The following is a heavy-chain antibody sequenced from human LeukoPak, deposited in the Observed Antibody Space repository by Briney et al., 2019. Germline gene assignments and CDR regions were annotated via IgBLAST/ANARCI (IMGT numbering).Heavy chain of an antibody. CDR3: ARDLEQLVPVID. Sequence: PGGSLRLSCAASGFTFSSYGMHWVRQAPGKGLEWVAFIRYDGSNKYYADSVKGRFTISRDNAKNSLYLQMNSLRAEDTAVYYCARDLEQLVPVIDWGQGTLVTVSS. CDR1: GFTFSSYG. D-gene: IGHD6-6*01. J-gene: IGHJ4*02. V-gene: IGHV3-30*02. CDR2: IRYDGSNK.